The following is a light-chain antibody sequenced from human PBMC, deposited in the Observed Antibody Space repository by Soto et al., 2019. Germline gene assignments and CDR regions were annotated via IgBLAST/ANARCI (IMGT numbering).Light chain of an antibody. J-gene: IGKJ1*01. CDR2: KAS. CDR3: QQYSPYPWT. Sequence: SASVGYSVTITCRASQSISSLLAWYQQKPGNAPKLLIYKASSLESGVPSGFSGSGSGTEFTLTISSLQPDDFATYYCQQYSPYPWTFCQGTKVDI. CDR1: QSISSL. V-gene: IGKV1-5*03.